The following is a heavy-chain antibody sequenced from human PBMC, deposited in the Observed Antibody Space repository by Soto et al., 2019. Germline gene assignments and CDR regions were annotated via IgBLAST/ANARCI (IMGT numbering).Heavy chain of an antibody. CDR1: GFTFSSYA. V-gene: IGHV3-23*01. CDR3: AKIPHSSSWYLDAFDI. D-gene: IGHD6-13*01. J-gene: IGHJ3*02. CDR2: ISGSGGST. Sequence: EVQLLESGGGLVQPGGSLRLSCAASGFTFSSYAMSWVRQAPGKRLEWVSAISGSGGSTYHADSVKGRLTISRDNSKNTLYLQMTSLRAEDTAVYYCAKIPHSSSWYLDAFDIWGQGTRVPVSS.